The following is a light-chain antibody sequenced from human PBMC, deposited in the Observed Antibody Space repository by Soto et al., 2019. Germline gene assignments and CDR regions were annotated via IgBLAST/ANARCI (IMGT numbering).Light chain of an antibody. CDR1: QSVSTY. CDR2: DAS. V-gene: IGKV3-11*01. J-gene: IGKJ3*01. Sequence: EIVLTQSPATLSLSPGERATLSCRASQSVSTYLAWYQQKPGQAPRLLIYDASRRATGIPARFSGSGSGTDFTLTISSLEPEDFAVYFWQQRTNWPPEVTFGPGTKVDIK. CDR3: QQRTNWPPEVT.